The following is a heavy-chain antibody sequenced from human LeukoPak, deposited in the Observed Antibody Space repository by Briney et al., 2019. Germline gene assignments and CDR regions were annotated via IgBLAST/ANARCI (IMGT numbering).Heavy chain of an antibody. D-gene: IGHD1-26*01. CDR3: ARRKWGEFDY. V-gene: IGHV3-30*02. J-gene: IGHJ4*02. Sequence: GGSLRLSCAASGFTFSSYGMRWVRQAPGKGLEWVAFIRYDGSNKYYTDSVKGRFTISRDNAKNSLYLQMNSLRAEDTAVYYCARRKWGEFDYWGQGTLVTVSS. CDR1: GFTFSSYG. CDR2: IRYDGSNK.